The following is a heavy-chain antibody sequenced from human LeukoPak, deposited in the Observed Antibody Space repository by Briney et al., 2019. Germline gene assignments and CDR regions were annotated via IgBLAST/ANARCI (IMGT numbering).Heavy chain of an antibody. CDR1: GFTFSSYA. CDR3: AREGIAARMDYYYGMDV. J-gene: IGHJ6*02. Sequence: GGSLRLSCAASGFTFSSYAMSWVRQAPGKGLKWVSAISGSGGSTYYADSVKGRFTISRDNAKNSLYLQMNSLRAEDTAVYYCAREGIAARMDYYYGMDVWGQGTTVTVSS. D-gene: IGHD6-6*01. CDR2: ISGSGGST. V-gene: IGHV3-23*01.